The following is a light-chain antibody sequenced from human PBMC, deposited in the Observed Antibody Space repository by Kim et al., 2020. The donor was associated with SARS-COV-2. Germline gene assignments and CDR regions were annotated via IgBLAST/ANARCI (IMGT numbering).Light chain of an antibody. V-gene: IGLV3-19*01. CDR2: GKN. J-gene: IGLJ7*01. CDR3: NSRDNSDNHVL. CDR1: SLRSYY. Sequence: ALGQEVKITCQGDSLRSYYATWYQQKPGQAPLLGIYGKNNRPSGIPDRFSGSSSGSTASLTITGAQAEDEADYYCNSRDNSDNHVLFGGGTQLTVL.